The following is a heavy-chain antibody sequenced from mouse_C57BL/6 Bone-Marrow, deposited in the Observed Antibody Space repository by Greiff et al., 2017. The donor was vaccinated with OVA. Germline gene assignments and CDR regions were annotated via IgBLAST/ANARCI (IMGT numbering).Heavy chain of an antibody. CDR3: ARYGYDFSY. J-gene: IGHJ2*01. V-gene: IGHV1-42*01. Sequence: VQLQQSGPELVKPGASVKISYKASGYSFTGYYMNWVKQSPEKSLEWIGEINPSTGGTTYNQKFKAKATLTVDKSSSTAYMQLKSLTSEDSAVYYCARYGYDFSYWGQGTTLTVSS. CDR2: INPSTGGT. CDR1: GYSFTGYY. D-gene: IGHD2-2*01.